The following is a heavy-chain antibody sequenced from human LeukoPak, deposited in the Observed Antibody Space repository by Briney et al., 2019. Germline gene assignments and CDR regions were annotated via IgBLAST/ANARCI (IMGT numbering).Heavy chain of an antibody. CDR3: ARESCSGGSCPGGDAFDI. V-gene: IGHV4-39*07. D-gene: IGHD2-15*01. CDR2: IYYSGST. J-gene: IGHJ3*02. Sequence: SETLSLTCTVSGGSISSSSYYWGWIRQPPGKGLEWIGSIYYSGSTYYNPSLKSRVTISVDTSKNQFSLKLSSVTAADTAVYYCARESCSGGSCPGGDAFDIWGQGTMVTVSS. CDR1: GGSISSSSYY.